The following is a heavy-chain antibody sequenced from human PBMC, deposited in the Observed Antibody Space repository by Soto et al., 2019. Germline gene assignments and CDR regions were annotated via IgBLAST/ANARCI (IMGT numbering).Heavy chain of an antibody. CDR2: IIPLFGAA. CDR1: GVTFTSET. Sequence: QVQLVQSGAEVKKPGSSVKVSCKASGVTFTSETISWVRQAPGQGLEWMGGIIPLFGAASYAQKFQCRVTSTADESTSTVYMELSRLRSDDAAVYYCATELGENPASPFDSWGQGTLVTVSS. V-gene: IGHV1-69*01. CDR3: ATELGENPASPFDS. J-gene: IGHJ4*01. D-gene: IGHD2-21*01.